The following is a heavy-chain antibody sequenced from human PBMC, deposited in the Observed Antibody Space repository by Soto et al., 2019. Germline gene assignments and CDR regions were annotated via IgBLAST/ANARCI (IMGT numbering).Heavy chain of an antibody. Sequence: GGSLRLSCAASGFTFSSYGMHWVRQAPGKGLVWVSRINSDGTTTNFADSVKGRFTISRDNAQNTLFLQMNGLRAEDTAVYYCARGLYHKYGQDYWGRGTLVTVSS. CDR1: GFTFSSYG. D-gene: IGHD2-2*01. J-gene: IGHJ4*02. CDR3: ARGLYHKYGQDY. CDR2: INSDGTTT. V-gene: IGHV3-74*01.